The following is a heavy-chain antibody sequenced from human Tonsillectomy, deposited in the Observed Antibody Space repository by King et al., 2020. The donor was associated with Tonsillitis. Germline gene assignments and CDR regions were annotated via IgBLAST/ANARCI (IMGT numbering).Heavy chain of an antibody. V-gene: IGHV3-33*05. CDR3: ARDLSYNYYYGMDV. D-gene: IGHD3-10*01. CDR1: GFTFSIYG. CDR2: ISYDGSNK. Sequence: QLVQSGGGAVQPGRSLRLSCAASGFTFSIYGMHWVRQAPGKGLEWVAVISYDGSNKYYADSVKGRFTISRENSKNTLYLQMNSLRDEDTAVYYCARDLSYNYYYGMDVWGQGTTVTVSS. J-gene: IGHJ6*02.